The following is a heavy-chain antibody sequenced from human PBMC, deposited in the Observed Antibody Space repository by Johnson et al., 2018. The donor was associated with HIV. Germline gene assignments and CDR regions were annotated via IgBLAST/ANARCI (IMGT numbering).Heavy chain of an antibody. Sequence: QVQLVESGGGVVQPGRSLRLSCAASGFTFSSYGMHWVRQAPGKGLEWVAFIRYDGSNKYHVDSVKGRFTISRDNSKNTLYLQMNSLRAEDTAVYYCARDRGGEDAFDIWGQGTMVTVSS. V-gene: IGHV3-33*08. D-gene: IGHD3-16*01. J-gene: IGHJ3*02. CDR3: ARDRGGEDAFDI. CDR1: GFTFSSYG. CDR2: IRYDGSNK.